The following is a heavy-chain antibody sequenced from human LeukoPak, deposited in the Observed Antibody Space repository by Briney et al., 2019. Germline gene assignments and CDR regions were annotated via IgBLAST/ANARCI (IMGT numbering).Heavy chain of an antibody. CDR2: IYYSGST. J-gene: IGHJ4*02. CDR3: ARGRRSGYDLYYFDY. CDR1: GGSISNYY. Sequence: SETLSLTCTVSGGSISNYYWSWIRQPPGKGLEWIGYIYYSGSTNYNPSLKSRVTISVDTSKNQFSLKLSSVTAADTAVYYCARGRRSGYDLYYFDYWGQGTLVTVSS. V-gene: IGHV4-59*08. D-gene: IGHD3-16*01.